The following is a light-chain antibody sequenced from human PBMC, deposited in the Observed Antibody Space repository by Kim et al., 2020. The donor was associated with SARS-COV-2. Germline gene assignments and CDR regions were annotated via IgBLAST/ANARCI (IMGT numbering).Light chain of an antibody. V-gene: IGLV3-19*01. CDR3: NSRDSSGNHWV. Sequence: LGQTVRITCPGDSLRSYYASWYQQKPGQAPVLVIYGKNNRPSGIPYRFSCASSGNTASLPITGAQAEDEADYYCNSRDSSGNHWVFGGGTQLTVL. J-gene: IGLJ3*02. CDR2: GKN. CDR1: SLRSYY.